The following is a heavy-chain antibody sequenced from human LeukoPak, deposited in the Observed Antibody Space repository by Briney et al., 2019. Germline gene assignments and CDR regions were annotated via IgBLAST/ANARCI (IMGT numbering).Heavy chain of an antibody. D-gene: IGHD3-3*01. CDR1: GGSISSSSYY. CDR2: IYYSGST. J-gene: IGHJ4*02. CDR3: ASYVLRFLEWLLYFDY. V-gene: IGHV4-39*01. Sequence: SETLSLTCTVSGGSISSSSYYWGCIRQPPGKGLEWIGSIYYSGSTYYNPSLKSRVTISVDTSKNQFSLKLSSVTAADTAVYYCASYVLRFLEWLLYFDYWGQGTLVTVSS.